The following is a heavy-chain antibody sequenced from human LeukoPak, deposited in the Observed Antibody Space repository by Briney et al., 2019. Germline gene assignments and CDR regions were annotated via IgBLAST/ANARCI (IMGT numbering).Heavy chain of an antibody. Sequence: GGSLRLSCAASGFTFSTYTMHWVRQSPGKGLEWVALISYDGTNQYYADSVKGRFTISRDSSKNTVYLQMNRLRSEDTGVYYCARVVATIVVDMEDFQHWGQGTLVAVSS. V-gene: IGHV3-30-3*01. CDR1: GFTFSTYT. CDR3: ARVVATIVVDMEDFQH. D-gene: IGHD5-12*01. CDR2: ISYDGTNQ. J-gene: IGHJ1*01.